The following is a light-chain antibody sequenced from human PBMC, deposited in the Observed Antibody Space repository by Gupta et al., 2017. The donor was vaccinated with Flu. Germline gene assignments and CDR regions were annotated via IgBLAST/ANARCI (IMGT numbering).Light chain of an antibody. CDR2: EDN. Sequence: FILPQPHSVSESPWPTVHIPCTRSSASIASNYVQWYQQRPGSAPTTVIYEDNQRPVWGTARGAGSFDSCSNSATITIAGLKTEEEADYYCQSYDSSNNNVVFGGGTKLTVL. CDR1: SASIASNY. CDR3: QSYDSSNNNVV. J-gene: IGLJ2*01. V-gene: IGLV6-57*03.